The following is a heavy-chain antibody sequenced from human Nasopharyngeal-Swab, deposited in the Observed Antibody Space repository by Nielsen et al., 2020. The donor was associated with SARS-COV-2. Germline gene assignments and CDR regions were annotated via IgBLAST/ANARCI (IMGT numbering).Heavy chain of an antibody. J-gene: IGHJ6*02. V-gene: IGHV1-58*01. D-gene: IGHD1-26*01. CDR1: GFTFTSSA. CDR2: IVVGSGHT. CDR3: AAASGWDLLRDSYYGMDA. Sequence: SLKVSCKASGFTFTSSAVQWVRQARGQHLEWIGWIVVGSGHTNYAQKFQERVTITRDMSTSTAYMELSSLRSEDTAVYYCAAASGWDLLRDSYYGMDAWGQGTTVTVSS.